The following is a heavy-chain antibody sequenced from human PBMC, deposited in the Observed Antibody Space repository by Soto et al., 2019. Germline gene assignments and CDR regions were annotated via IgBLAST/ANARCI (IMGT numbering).Heavy chain of an antibody. J-gene: IGHJ5*02. V-gene: IGHV4-30-4*01. CDR3: VRTAREGAVAPHWFDR. D-gene: IGHD2-21*02. CDR1: GGSIRSTDYY. Sequence: TLSLACAVSGGSIRSTDYYGSWIRQAPGKGLEWIGYVYYTWITYYNPSLMSRLTISVDTSKNQFSLKLTSVTAAETAVYYCVRTAREGAVAPHWFDRWGQGTQVTVSS. CDR2: VYYTWIT.